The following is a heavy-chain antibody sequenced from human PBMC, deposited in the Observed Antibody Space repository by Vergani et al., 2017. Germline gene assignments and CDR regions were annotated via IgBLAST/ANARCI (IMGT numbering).Heavy chain of an antibody. Sequence: EVQLVESGGGLVKPGGSLRLSCAASGFTFSSYSMNWVRQAPGKGLEWVSSISSSSSYIYYADSGKGRFTISRDNAKNSLYLQMNSLRAEDTAVYYCARDEITIFGVYYGMDVWGQGTTVTVSS. J-gene: IGHJ6*02. CDR1: GFTFSSYS. CDR2: ISSSSSYI. V-gene: IGHV3-21*01. CDR3: ARDEITIFGVYYGMDV. D-gene: IGHD3-3*01.